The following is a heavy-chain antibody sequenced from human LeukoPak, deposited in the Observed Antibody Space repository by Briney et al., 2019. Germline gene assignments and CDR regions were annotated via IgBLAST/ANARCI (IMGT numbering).Heavy chain of an antibody. D-gene: IGHD6-13*01. CDR2: ISSSGSTI. CDR1: GFTFSSYE. J-gene: IGHJ4*02. CDR3: ARYSLQQLPPSYFDY. Sequence: GGSLRLSCAASGFTFSSYEMNWVRQAPGKGLEWVSYISSSGSTIYYADSVKGRFTISRDNAKNSPYLQMNSLRAEDTAVYYCARYSLQQLPPSYFDYWGQGTLVTVSS. V-gene: IGHV3-48*03.